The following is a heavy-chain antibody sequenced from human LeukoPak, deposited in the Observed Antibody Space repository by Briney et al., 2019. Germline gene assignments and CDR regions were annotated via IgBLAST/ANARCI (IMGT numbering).Heavy chain of an antibody. J-gene: IGHJ5*02. CDR3: ARAYYDILTGLYNWFDP. D-gene: IGHD3-9*01. Sequence: ASVKVSCKASGYTFTGYYMNWVRQAPGQGLEWMGWINPNSGGTNYAQKFQGWVTMTRDTSISTAYMELSRLRSDDTAVYYCARAYYDILTGLYNWFDPWGQGTLVTVSS. CDR1: GYTFTGYY. CDR2: INPNSGGT. V-gene: IGHV1-2*04.